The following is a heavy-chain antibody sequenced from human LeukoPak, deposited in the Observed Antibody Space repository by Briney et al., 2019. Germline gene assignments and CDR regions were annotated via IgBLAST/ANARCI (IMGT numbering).Heavy chain of an antibody. D-gene: IGHD3-3*01. V-gene: IGHV3-23*01. J-gene: IGHJ4*02. CDR3: ARERQNKDFWSGGDY. CDR2: ITASGDKT. CDR1: GFTFTNYA. Sequence: GGSLRLSCAASGFTFTNYAMTWVRQAPGKGLDWVSSITASGDKTYYDDSVKGRFTIFRDNSKNTLYLQMNTLRPEDTAVYYCARERQNKDFWSGGDYWGQGTLVTVSS.